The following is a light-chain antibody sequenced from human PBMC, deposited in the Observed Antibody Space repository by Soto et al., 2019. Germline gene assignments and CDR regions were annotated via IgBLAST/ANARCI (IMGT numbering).Light chain of an antibody. Sequence: EIVMTQSPATLSVSPGEGATLSCRASQSVSTFLAWYQQKPGQAPRLLIYEASSRATGIPARFSGGGSGTVFTLTISRLEPEDFAVYYCQQRSNWPWTFGQGTKVDIK. V-gene: IGKV3-11*01. CDR3: QQRSNWPWT. CDR2: EAS. CDR1: QSVSTF. J-gene: IGKJ1*01.